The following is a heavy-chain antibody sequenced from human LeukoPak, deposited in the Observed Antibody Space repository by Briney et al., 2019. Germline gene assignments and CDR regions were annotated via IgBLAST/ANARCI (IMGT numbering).Heavy chain of an antibody. J-gene: IGHJ4*02. CDR1: GGSISSSSYY. Sequence: SETLSLTCTVSGGSISSSSYYWGWIRQPPGKGLEWIGSIYYSGSTYYNPSLKSRVTISVDTSKNQFSLKLSSVTAADTAVYYRARDRDGSSSWLYYFDYWGQGTLVTVSS. CDR3: ARDRDGSSSWLYYFDY. CDR2: IYYSGST. D-gene: IGHD6-13*01. V-gene: IGHV4-39*07.